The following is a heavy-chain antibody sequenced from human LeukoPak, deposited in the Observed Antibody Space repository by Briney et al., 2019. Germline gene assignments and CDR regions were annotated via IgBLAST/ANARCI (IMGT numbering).Heavy chain of an antibody. J-gene: IGHJ4*02. Sequence: ASVKVSCKASGYTLTSYGISWVRQAPGQGLEWMGWISAYNGNTNYAQKLQGRVTMTTDTSTSTAYMELRSLRSDDTAVYYCARDPSLSPYYDFWSGSQYYFDYWGQGTLVTVSS. CDR2: ISAYNGNT. CDR1: GYTLTSYG. CDR3: ARDPSLSPYYDFWSGSQYYFDY. D-gene: IGHD3-3*01. V-gene: IGHV1-18*01.